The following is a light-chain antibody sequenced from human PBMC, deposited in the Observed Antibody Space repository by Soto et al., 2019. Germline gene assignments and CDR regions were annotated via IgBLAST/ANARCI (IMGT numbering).Light chain of an antibody. CDR2: GAS. CDR3: QQYNNWPPWT. V-gene: IGKV3-15*01. CDR1: QSVSSN. J-gene: IGKJ1*01. Sequence: EVVMTQSPATLSVSPGERATLSCRASQSVSSNLAWYQQKPVQAPRLLIYGASTRATGIPARFSGSGSGLEFTLTISSLQSEDFAVYYCQQYNNWPPWTFGQGTKVEIK.